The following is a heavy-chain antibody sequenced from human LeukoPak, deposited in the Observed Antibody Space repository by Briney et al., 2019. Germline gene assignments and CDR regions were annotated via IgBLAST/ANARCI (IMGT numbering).Heavy chain of an antibody. CDR1: GGTFSSYA. D-gene: IGHD4-17*01. Sequence: SVKVSCKASGGTFSSYAISWVRQAPGQGLEWMGGIIPIFGTANYAQKFQGRVTITADESTSTAYMELSSLRSEDTAVYYYARGGETTVTPEYFQHWGQGTLVTVSS. CDR2: IIPIFGTA. J-gene: IGHJ1*01. CDR3: ARGGETTVTPEYFQH. V-gene: IGHV1-69*13.